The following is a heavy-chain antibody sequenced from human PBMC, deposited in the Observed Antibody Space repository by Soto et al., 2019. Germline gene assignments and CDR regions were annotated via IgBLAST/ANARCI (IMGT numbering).Heavy chain of an antibody. J-gene: IGHJ4*02. CDR1: GYTFTSYY. D-gene: IGHD2-21*02. V-gene: IGHV1-46*01. Sequence: VKVSCKASGYTFTSYYMHWVRQAPGQGLEWMGIINPSGGSTSYAQKFQGRVTMTRDTSTSTVYMELSSLRSEDTAVYYCAASTDCGGDCYSSLPGYWGQGTLVTVSS. CDR3: AASTDCGGDCYSSLPGY. CDR2: INPSGGST.